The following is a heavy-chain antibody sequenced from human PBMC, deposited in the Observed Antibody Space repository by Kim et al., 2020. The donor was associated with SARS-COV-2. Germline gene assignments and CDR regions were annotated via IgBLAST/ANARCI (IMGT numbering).Heavy chain of an antibody. D-gene: IGHD6-13*01. V-gene: IGHV3-23*01. J-gene: IGHJ4*02. CDR3: VKDESSWYPTGFDY. Sequence: ADSVKGRFTISRDNSKHTLYLQMNSLRAEDTAVYYCVKDESSWYPTGFDYWGQGTLVTVSS.